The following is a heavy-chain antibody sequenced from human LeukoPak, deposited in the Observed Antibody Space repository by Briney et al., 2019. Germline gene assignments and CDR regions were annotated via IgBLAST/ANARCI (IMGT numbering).Heavy chain of an antibody. CDR1: GYTFTGYY. V-gene: IGHV1-2*06. CDR3: ARGARIVVVAATLIY. Sequence: ASVKVSCKASGYTFTGYYMHWVRQAPGQGLEWMGRINPNSGGTNYAQKFQGRVTMTRDTSISTAYMELSRLGSDDTAVYYCARGARIVVVAATLIYWGQGTLVTVSS. CDR2: INPNSGGT. J-gene: IGHJ4*02. D-gene: IGHD2-15*01.